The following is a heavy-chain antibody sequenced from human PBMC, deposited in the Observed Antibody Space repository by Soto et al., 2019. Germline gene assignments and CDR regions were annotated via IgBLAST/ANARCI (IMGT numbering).Heavy chain of an antibody. J-gene: IGHJ6*02. CDR1: GGTFSSYA. Sequence: SVKVSCKASGGTFSSYAISWVRQAPGQGLEWMGGIIPIFGTANYAQKFQGRVTITADESTSTAYMELSSLRSEDTAVYYCARGGTIFGVVIDPYGMDVWGRGTTVTVSS. CDR3: ARGGTIFGVVIDPYGMDV. D-gene: IGHD3-3*01. CDR2: IIPIFGTA. V-gene: IGHV1-69*13.